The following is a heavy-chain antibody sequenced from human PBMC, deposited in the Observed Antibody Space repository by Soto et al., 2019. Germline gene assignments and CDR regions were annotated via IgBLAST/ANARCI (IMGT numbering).Heavy chain of an antibody. CDR3: AGPLRINHLRKGV. Sequence: SEPLSLTCTVSGGSISSSSYYWGWIRQPPGKGLEWIGSIYYSGSTYYNPSLKSRVTISVDTSKSQFSLKLSSVTAADTAVYYWAGPLRINHLRKGVWGQGAKGT. CDR2: IYYSGST. J-gene: IGHJ6*01. V-gene: IGHV4-39*01. CDR1: GGSISSSSYY.